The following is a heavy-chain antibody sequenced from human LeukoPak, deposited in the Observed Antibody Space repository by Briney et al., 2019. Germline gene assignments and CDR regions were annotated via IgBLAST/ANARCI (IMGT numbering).Heavy chain of an antibody. D-gene: IGHD2-8*01. CDR2: IYPGDSDT. V-gene: IGHV5-51*01. J-gene: IGHJ4*02. Sequence: GESLKISCKGSGYSFTSYWIGWVRQMPGKGLEWMGIIYPGDSDTRYSPSFQGQVTISADKSISTAYLQWSSLKASDTAMYYCASWRILYANPGAYFDYWGQGTLVTVSS. CDR1: GYSFTSYW. CDR3: ASWRILYANPGAYFDY.